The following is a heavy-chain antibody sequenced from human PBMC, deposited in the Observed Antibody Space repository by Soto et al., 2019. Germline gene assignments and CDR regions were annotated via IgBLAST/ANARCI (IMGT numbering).Heavy chain of an antibody. Sequence: QVQLQESGPGLVKPSETLSLTCTVSDDSSSNYKWSWIRQPPGRRLEWIGYIDSNGDTSYNPSLQSRVTISIDTSTKQFFLKLSSVTAADTAVYYCVRQGFGRLHGLVDVW. CDR3: VRQGFGRLHGLVDV. V-gene: IGHV4-59*08. CDR2: IDSNGDT. J-gene: IGHJ6*01. D-gene: IGHD3-10*01. CDR1: DDSSSNYK.